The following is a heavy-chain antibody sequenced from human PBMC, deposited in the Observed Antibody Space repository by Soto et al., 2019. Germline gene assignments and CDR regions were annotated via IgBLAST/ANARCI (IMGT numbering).Heavy chain of an antibody. J-gene: IGHJ4*02. D-gene: IGHD6-19*01. CDR1: GFTFSSYG. CDR2: IWYDGSNK. V-gene: IGHV3-33*01. Sequence: QVQLVESGGGVVQPGRSLRLSCAASGFTFSSYGMHWVRQAPGKGLEWVAVIWYDGSNKYYADSVKCRFTNSRDNSINTLYLQMNSLRAEDTAVYYCARDRYSSGWYDLDYWGQGTLVTVSS. CDR3: ARDRYSSGWYDLDY.